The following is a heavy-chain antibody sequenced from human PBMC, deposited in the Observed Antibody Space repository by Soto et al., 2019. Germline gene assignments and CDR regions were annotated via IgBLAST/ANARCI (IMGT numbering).Heavy chain of an antibody. J-gene: IGHJ6*02. CDR3: AKDRSGSSSWYRRYYYYGMDV. CDR1: GFTFSSYG. Sequence: QVQLVESGGGVVQPGRSLRLSCAASGFTFSSYGMHWVRQAPGKGLEWVAVISYDGSNKYYADSVKGRFTISRDNSKNTLYLQMNSLRAEDTAVYYCAKDRSGSSSWYRRYYYYGMDVWGQGTTVTVSS. D-gene: IGHD6-13*01. V-gene: IGHV3-30*18. CDR2: ISYDGSNK.